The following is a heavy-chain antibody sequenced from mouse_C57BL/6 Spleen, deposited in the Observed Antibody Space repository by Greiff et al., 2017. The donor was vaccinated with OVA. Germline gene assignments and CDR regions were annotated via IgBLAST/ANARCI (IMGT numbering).Heavy chain of an antibody. J-gene: IGHJ3*01. CDR3: ARTGYYGSSPGAY. CDR2: IWSGGST. V-gene: IGHV2-2*01. D-gene: IGHD1-1*01. CDR1: GFSLTSYG. Sequence: QVQLKQSGPGLVQPSQSLSITCTVSGFSLTSYGVHWVRQSPGKGLEWLGVIWSGGSTDYNAAFISRLSISKDNSKSQVFFKMNSLQADDTAIDYCARTGYYGSSPGAYWGQGTLVTVSA.